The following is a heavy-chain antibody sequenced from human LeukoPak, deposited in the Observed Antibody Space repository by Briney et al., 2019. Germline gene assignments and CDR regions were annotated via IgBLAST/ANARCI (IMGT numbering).Heavy chain of an antibody. CDR3: ATLHYSYCGGDCYGAICFDY. CDR1: GYTLTELS. J-gene: IGHJ4*02. CDR2: FDPEDGET. V-gene: IGHV1-24*01. Sequence: ASVKVSCKVSGYTLTELSMHWVRQAPGKGLEWMGGFDPEDGETIYAQKFQGRVTMTEDTSTDTAYMELSSLRSEDTAVYYCATLHYSYCGGDCYGAICFDYWGQGTLVTVSS. D-gene: IGHD2-21*02.